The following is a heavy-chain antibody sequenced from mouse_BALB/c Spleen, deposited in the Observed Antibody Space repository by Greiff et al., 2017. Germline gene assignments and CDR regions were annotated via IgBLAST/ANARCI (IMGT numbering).Heavy chain of an antibody. CDR1: GFTFSSFG. Sequence: EVQLVESGGGLVQPGGSRKLSCAASGFTFSSFGMHWVRQAPEKGLEWVAYISSGSSTIYYADTVKGRFTISRDNPKNTLFLQMTSLRSEDTAMYYCARAGYGNRAWFAYWGQGTLVTVSA. CDR2: ISSGSSTI. CDR3: ARAGYGNRAWFAY. D-gene: IGHD2-10*02. V-gene: IGHV5-17*02. J-gene: IGHJ3*01.